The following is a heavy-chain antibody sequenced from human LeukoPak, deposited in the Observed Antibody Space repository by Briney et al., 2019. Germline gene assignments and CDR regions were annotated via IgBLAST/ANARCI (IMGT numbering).Heavy chain of an antibody. Sequence: SETLSLTCTVSGGPIGSSSYYWGWIRQPPGKGLGWIGYLYYGGNTYYNPSLKSRLTISVDTSKNQFSLKLSSVTAADTAVYYCARGFPYSDKAYFDYWGQGTLVTVSS. J-gene: IGHJ4*02. V-gene: IGHV4-61*05. CDR3: ARGFPYSDKAYFDY. D-gene: IGHD3-22*01. CDR1: GGPIGSSSYY. CDR2: LYYGGNT.